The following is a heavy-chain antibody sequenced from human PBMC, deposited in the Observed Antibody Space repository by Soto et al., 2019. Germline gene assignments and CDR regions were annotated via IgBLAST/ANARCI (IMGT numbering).Heavy chain of an antibody. D-gene: IGHD2-2*01. Sequence: SGPTLVNPTQTLTLTCIFSGFSLSSSGVGVGWIRQPPGKALEWLAFIYWDDDKRYSPSLRSRLTITKDTSKNHVVLTMTNMDPLDTATYYCAYIRSPAVQNVNSGNFDLRGQGSPLTGSS. J-gene: IGHJ4*02. V-gene: IGHV2-5*02. CDR1: GFSLSSSGVG. CDR2: IYWDDDK. CDR3: AYIRSPAVQNVNSGNFDL.